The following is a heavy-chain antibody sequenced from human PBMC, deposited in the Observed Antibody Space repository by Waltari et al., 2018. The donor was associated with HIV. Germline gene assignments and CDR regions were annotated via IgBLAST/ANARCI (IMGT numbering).Heavy chain of an antibody. J-gene: IGHJ6*03. CDR3: ARAISVAWSPVYMDV. V-gene: IGHV4-59*01. Sequence: QVQLQESGPGLVKPSETLSLTCTVSRASLSTYYWSWIRPSPGEGLEWIGYVYNSGSTNYNRSLKSRVTISVDTSKNQFSLKMTSVTAADTAVYFCARAISVAWSPVYMDVWGKGTKVTVSS. CDR1: RASLSTYY. D-gene: IGHD2-15*01. CDR2: VYNSGST.